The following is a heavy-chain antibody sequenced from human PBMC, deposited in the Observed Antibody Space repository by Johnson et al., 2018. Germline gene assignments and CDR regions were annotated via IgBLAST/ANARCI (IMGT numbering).Heavy chain of an antibody. CDR1: GYTFTSYY. CDR2: INPSGGST. J-gene: IGHJ6*03. D-gene: IGHD6-6*01. Sequence: QVQLVQSGAEVKKXGASVKVSCKASGYTFTSYYMHWVRQAPGQGLEWMGIINPSGGSTSYAQTFQGRVTITADESTSTAYMELSSLRSEDTAVYYCARGSYSSSSGYYYYYYMDVWGKGTTVTVSS. V-gene: IGHV1-46*01. CDR3: ARGSYSSSSGYYYYYYMDV.